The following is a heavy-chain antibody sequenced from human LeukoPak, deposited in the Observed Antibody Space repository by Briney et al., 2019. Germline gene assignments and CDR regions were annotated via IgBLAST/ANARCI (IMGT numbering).Heavy chain of an antibody. J-gene: IGHJ4*02. V-gene: IGHV3-7*01. CDR3: ARYSSSWHY. Sequence: PGGSLRLSCAASGFTFSSYWMSWVRQAPGEGLEWVANINYDGGEKYYVGSVKGRFTISRDNAKNSLYLQMNSLRAEDTAVYYCARYSSSWHYWGQGTLVTVSS. CDR2: INYDGGEK. D-gene: IGHD6-13*01. CDR1: GFTFSSYW.